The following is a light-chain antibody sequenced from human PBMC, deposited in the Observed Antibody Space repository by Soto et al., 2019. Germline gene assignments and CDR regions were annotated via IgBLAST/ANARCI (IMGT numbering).Light chain of an antibody. CDR1: QSVLSSSDNKNY. J-gene: IGKJ4*01. Sequence: DIVMTQSPDSLAVSLGERATINCKSSQSVLSSSDNKNYLGWYQQKPGQSPKLLIYWASTRESGVPDRFSGSGSGTDFILTISSLQAEDVAVYYCHHYYSFPLTFGGGTKVEIK. CDR2: WAS. CDR3: HHYYSFPLT. V-gene: IGKV4-1*01.